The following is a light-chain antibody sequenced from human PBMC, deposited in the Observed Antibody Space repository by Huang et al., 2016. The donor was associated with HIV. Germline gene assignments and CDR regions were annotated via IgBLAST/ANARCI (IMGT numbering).Light chain of an antibody. CDR3: QQRSDWPLT. Sequence: EIVLTQSPATLSLSPGERATLPCRASQSVSAYLAWYQQKPGQAPSLLIYGASNRATGIPARFSGRGSGTDFTLTISSLEPEDFAVYYCQQRSDWPLTFGGGTKVEIK. CDR2: GAS. V-gene: IGKV3-11*01. CDR1: QSVSAY. J-gene: IGKJ4*01.